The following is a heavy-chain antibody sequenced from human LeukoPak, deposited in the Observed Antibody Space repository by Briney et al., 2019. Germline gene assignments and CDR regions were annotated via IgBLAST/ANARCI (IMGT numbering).Heavy chain of an antibody. CDR1: GFTFSSHA. V-gene: IGHV3-64*01. CDR3: ARRQTGMDS. Sequence: PGGSLRLSCAASGFTFSSHAMHWVRQAPGKGLEYVSTISSDGDRTYYANSVKGRFTISRDNSKNTLYLQMGSLTADDMAVYFCARRQTGMDSWGQGTLVTVSS. D-gene: IGHD3-10*01. CDR2: ISSDGDRT. J-gene: IGHJ4*02.